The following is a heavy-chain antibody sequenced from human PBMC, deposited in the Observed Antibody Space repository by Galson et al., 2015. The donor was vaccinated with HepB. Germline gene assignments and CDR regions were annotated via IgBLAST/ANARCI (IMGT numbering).Heavy chain of an antibody. V-gene: IGHV3-21*01. D-gene: IGHD1/OR15-1a*01. Sequence: SLRLSCAASGFNFNTYNMNWVRQAPGKGLEWVSSISGSGMYTYYADSVKGRFTISRDSARNSLYLQMNSLRADDTAVYYCARGRVGNSDIVTWGQGTLVTVSS. CDR3: ARGRVGNSDIVT. J-gene: IGHJ5*02. CDR2: ISGSGMYT. CDR1: GFNFNTYN.